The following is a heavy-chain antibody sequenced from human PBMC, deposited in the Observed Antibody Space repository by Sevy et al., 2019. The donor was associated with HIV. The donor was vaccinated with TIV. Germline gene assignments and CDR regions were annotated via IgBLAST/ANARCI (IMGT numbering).Heavy chain of an antibody. D-gene: IGHD3-22*01. CDR2: ISGSGGST. CDR3: AKELLSMIVVYFDY. Sequence: GESLKISCAASGFTFSSYAMSWVRQAPGKGLEWVSAISGSGGSTYYADSVKGRFTISRDNSKNMLYLQMNSLRAEDTAVYYCAKELLSMIVVYFDYWGQGSLVTVSS. V-gene: IGHV3-23*01. J-gene: IGHJ4*02. CDR1: GFTFSSYA.